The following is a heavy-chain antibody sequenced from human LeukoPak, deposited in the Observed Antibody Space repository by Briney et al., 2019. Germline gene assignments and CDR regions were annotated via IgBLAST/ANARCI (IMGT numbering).Heavy chain of an antibody. CDR2: MNPNSGNT. Sequence: GASVKVSCKASGYTFTSYDINWVRQATGQGLEWMGWMNPNSGNTGYARKFQGRVTMTRNTSISTAYMELSSLRSEDTAVYYCARGPGRLKWLVQGWFDPWGQGTLVTVSS. CDR1: GYTFTSYD. CDR3: ARGPGRLKWLVQGWFDP. V-gene: IGHV1-8*01. D-gene: IGHD6-19*01. J-gene: IGHJ5*02.